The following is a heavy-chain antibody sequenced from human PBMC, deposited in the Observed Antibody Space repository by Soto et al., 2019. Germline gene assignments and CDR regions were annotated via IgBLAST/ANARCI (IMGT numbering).Heavy chain of an antibody. Sequence: QVQLVQSGAEVKKPGASVKVSCKASGYTFTGYYMHWVRQAPGQGLEWMGWINPNSGGTNYAQKFQGWVTMTRDTSISTAYMELSRLRSDDTAVYYCAREGCRSTSGYAGWFDPWGQGTLVTVSS. CDR2: INPNSGGT. J-gene: IGHJ5*02. D-gene: IGHD2-2*01. CDR3: AREGCRSTSGYAGWFDP. V-gene: IGHV1-2*04. CDR1: GYTFTGYY.